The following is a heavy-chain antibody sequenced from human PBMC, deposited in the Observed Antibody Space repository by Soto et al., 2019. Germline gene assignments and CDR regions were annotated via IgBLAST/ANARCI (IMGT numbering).Heavy chain of an antibody. CDR1: GGSISSSSYY. V-gene: IGHV4-39*01. D-gene: IGHD2-15*01. CDR3: ASEICSGGSCYSGSD. J-gene: IGHJ4*02. CDR2: IYYSGST. Sequence: TSETLSLTCTVSGGSISSSSYYWGWIRQPPGKGLEWIGSIYYSGSTYYNPSLKSRVTISVDTSKNQFSLKLSSVAAADTAVYYCASEICSGGSCYSGSDWGQGTLVT.